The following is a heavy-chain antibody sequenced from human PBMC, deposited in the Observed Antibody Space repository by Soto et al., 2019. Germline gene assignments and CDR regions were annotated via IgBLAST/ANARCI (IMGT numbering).Heavy chain of an antibody. CDR2: INWNSGSI. V-gene: IGHV3-9*01. Sequence: GGPLRLSCSASGFTFDDYAMHWVRQVPGKGLEWVSGINWNSGSIGYGDSVKGRFAISRDNAKNSLHLQMNSLSAEDTAFYYCVKDESINWYSGHFRHWGQGTLVTVSS. CDR1: GFTFDDYA. D-gene: IGHD6-13*01. J-gene: IGHJ1*01. CDR3: VKDESINWYSGHFRH.